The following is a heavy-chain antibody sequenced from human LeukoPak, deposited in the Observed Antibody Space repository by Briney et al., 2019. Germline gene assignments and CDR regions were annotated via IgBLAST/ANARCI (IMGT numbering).Heavy chain of an antibody. V-gene: IGHV3-23*01. J-gene: IGHJ4*02. Sequence: GGSLRLSCTASGLTFSSYVMSWVRQAPGKGLEWFSTISGSSGSTFYADSVRGRFTISRDNCRSTLYLQMNSLRAEDTATYDCSALRGDSSGYYYDYWGQGTLVSV. D-gene: IGHD3-22*01. CDR3: SALRGDSSGYYYDY. CDR2: ISGSSGST. CDR1: GLTFSSYV.